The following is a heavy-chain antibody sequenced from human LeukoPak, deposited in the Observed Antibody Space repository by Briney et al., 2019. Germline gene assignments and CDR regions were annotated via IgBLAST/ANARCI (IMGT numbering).Heavy chain of an antibody. CDR2: ISSSSSYI. Sequence: PGGSLRLSCAASGFTFSSYSMNWVRQAPGKGLEWVSSISSSSSYIYYADSVKGRFTISRDNAKNSLYLQMNSLRADDMAVYYCARERSSSAAFDIWGQGTMVTVSS. J-gene: IGHJ3*02. V-gene: IGHV3-21*01. CDR3: ARERSSSAAFDI. CDR1: GFTFSSYS. D-gene: IGHD6-6*01.